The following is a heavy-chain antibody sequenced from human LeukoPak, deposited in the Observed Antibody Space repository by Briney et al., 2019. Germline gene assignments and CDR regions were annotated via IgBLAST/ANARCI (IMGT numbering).Heavy chain of an antibody. CDR3: ARDGAGMTGTGLDY. Sequence: SETLSLTCTVSNGSINFVSYYWSWIRQPPGKGLEWLGYIHYTGNTIYNPSLKSRVTISMDAAKNQFSLKVSSVTAADTAVYYCARDGAGMTGTGLDYWGQGILATVSS. CDR1: NGSINFVSYY. D-gene: IGHD3-9*01. CDR2: IHYTGNT. V-gene: IGHV4-61*01. J-gene: IGHJ4*02.